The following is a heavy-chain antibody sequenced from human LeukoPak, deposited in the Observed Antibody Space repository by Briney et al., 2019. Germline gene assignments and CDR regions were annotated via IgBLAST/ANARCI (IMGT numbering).Heavy chain of an antibody. J-gene: IGHJ6*02. CDR3: ARTPYYYYGMDV. CDR1: GFTFSSYA. CDR2: IKQDGSEK. V-gene: IGHV3-7*01. Sequence: PGGSLRLSCAASGFTFSSYAMSWVRQAPGKGLEWVANIKQDGSEKYYVDSAKGRFTISRDNAKNSLYLQMNSLRAEDTAVYYCARTPYYYYGMDVWGQGTTVTVSS.